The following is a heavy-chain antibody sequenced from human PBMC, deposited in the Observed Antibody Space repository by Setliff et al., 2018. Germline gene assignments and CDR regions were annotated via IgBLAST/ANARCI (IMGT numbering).Heavy chain of an antibody. CDR3: ARDQWVRSPPLYFSYSMDV. D-gene: IGHD5-12*01. V-gene: IGHV4-34*01. Sequence: SETLSLTCSVYGESFSNNYWSWLRQPPGKGLEWIGESNHSGGTSYNASLKSRVTMSIETSKNQFSLKLTSMTAADTAVYYCARDQWVRSPPLYFSYSMDVWGQGTTVTVSS. CDR1: GESFSNNY. CDR2: SNHSGGT. J-gene: IGHJ6*02.